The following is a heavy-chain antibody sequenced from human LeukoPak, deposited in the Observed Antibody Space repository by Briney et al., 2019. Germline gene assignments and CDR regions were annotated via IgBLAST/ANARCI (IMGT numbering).Heavy chain of an antibody. CDR2: ISYDGSNK. J-gene: IGHJ1*01. D-gene: IGHD3-22*01. V-gene: IGHV3-30-3*01. CDR1: GFTFSSYS. CDR3: ARGKYDSSPFLQH. Sequence: PGGSLRLSCAAYGFTFSSYSMHWVRHAPGKGREWVAVISYDGSNKYYADSVKGRFTISRDNAKNSMYLQMNSLRAEDTAVYYCARGKYDSSPFLQHWGQGTLVTVSS.